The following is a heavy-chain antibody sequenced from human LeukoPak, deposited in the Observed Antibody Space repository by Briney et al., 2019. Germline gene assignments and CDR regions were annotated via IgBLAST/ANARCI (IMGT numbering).Heavy chain of an antibody. J-gene: IGHJ4*02. CDR2: IRSKAYGRTT. Sequence: GGSLRLSCTASGFTFGDYAMSWFRQAPGKGLEWVGFIRSKAYGRTTEYAASVKGRFTISRDDSKSIAYLQMNSLKTEDTAVYYCTRVLRGYGGYYFDYWGQGTLVTVSS. V-gene: IGHV3-49*03. CDR3: TRVLRGYGGYYFDY. CDR1: GFTFGDYA. D-gene: IGHD4-23*01.